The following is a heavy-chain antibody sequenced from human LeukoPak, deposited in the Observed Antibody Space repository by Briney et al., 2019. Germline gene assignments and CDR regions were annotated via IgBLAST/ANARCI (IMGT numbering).Heavy chain of an antibody. CDR3: ARYSGSYGSFDP. CDR1: GGSISSDSDC. J-gene: IGHJ5*02. CDR2: IYTSGRT. Sequence: PSETLSLTCTVSGGSISSDSDCWNWIRQPAGKGLEWIGRIYTSGRTNYNPSLKSRVTISLDTSKNQFSLNLNSVTAADTAVYYCARYSGSYGSFDPWGQGTLVTVSS. D-gene: IGHD1-26*01. V-gene: IGHV4-61*02.